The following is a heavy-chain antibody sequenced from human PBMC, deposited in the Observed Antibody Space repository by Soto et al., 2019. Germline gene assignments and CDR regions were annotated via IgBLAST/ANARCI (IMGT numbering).Heavy chain of an antibody. J-gene: IGHJ5*02. Sequence: SETLSLTCTVSRGYVNTVHWSWVRQPAGKGLEWIGRTFPNGHTDYSLSLKSRVTLSVDTSKNQISLNLTSVTVADMAVYYCAREGSNSAYNFAIGIQIWSFDRWGQGLPVTVSS. CDR3: AREGSNSAYNFAIGIQIWSFDR. CDR1: RGYVNTVH. CDR2: TFPNGHT. D-gene: IGHD1-1*01. V-gene: IGHV4-4*07.